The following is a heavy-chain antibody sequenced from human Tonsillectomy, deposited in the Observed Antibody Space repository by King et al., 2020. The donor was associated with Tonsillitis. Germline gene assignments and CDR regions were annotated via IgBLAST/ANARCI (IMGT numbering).Heavy chain of an antibody. D-gene: IGHD3-22*01. J-gene: IGHJ4*02. V-gene: IGHV4-38-2*01. CDR2: MYHSGTT. Sequence: QLQESGPGLVKPSETLSLTCAVSGYSISSAYFWGWVRQPPGKGLEWIGNMYHSGTTKYNPSLKSRVTISVDTSKNQFSLNLSSVTAADTAVYYCARVRGYSDSGGYYSDLPFDYWGRGTLVTVSS. CDR3: ARVRGYSDSGGYYSDLPFDY. CDR1: GYSISSAYF.